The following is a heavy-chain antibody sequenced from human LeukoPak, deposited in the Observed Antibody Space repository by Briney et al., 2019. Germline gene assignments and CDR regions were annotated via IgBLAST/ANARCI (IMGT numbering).Heavy chain of an antibody. CDR3: VKWGGYGYGIDF. CDR2: IYSGGDT. CDR1: GFTFTSSD. J-gene: IGHJ4*02. D-gene: IGHD5-18*01. V-gene: IGHV3-66*01. Sequence: GGSLRLSCAASGFTFTSSDMTWVRQSPGEGLEWVSLIYSGGDTYYADSAKGRFTISRDNSKNTLYLQMNSLRDEDTAVYYCVKWGGYGYGIDFWGQGTLVTVSS.